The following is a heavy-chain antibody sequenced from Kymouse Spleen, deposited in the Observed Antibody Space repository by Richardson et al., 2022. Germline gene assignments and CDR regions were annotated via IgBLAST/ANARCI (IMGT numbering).Heavy chain of an antibody. CDR1: GYSFTSYW. J-gene: IGHJ6*02. CDR3: ARHWYSSSWYGDYYYYGMDV. V-gene: IGHV5-51*01. CDR2: IYPGDSDT. D-gene: IGHD6-13*01. Sequence: EVQLVQSGAEVKKPGESLKISCKGSGYSFTSYWIGWVRQMPGKGLEWMGIIYPGDSDTRYSPSFQGQVTISADKSISTAYLQWSSLKASDTAMYYCARHWYSSSWYGDYYYYGMDVWGQGTTVTVSS.